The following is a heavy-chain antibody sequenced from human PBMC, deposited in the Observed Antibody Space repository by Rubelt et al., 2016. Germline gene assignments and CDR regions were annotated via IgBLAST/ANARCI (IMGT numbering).Heavy chain of an antibody. CDR3: ARESSSGWYIDY. J-gene: IGHJ4*02. CDR2: INPNSGGT. D-gene: IGHD6-19*01. CDR1: GYTFTGYY. Sequence: QVQLVQSGAEVKKPGASVKVSCKASGYTFTGYYMHWVRQAPGQGPEWVGRINPNSGGTNYAQKFQGRVTSTRDTSITTAEMELGRLRSDDTAVFYCARESSSGWYIDYWGQGTLVTVSS. V-gene: IGHV1-2*01.